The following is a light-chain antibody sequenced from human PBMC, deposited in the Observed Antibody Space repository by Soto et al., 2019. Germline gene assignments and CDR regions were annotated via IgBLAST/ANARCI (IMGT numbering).Light chain of an antibody. V-gene: IGLV2-8*01. Sequence: QSVLTQPPSASGSPGQSVTISCTGTSSDVGAYNFVSWYQQHPGKAPKLMIYEVSKRPSGVPDRFSGSKSGNTASLTVSGIQAEDEADYYCTSYAGSSSVFGTGTRSP. CDR1: SSDVGAYNF. J-gene: IGLJ1*01. CDR2: EVS. CDR3: TSYAGSSSV.